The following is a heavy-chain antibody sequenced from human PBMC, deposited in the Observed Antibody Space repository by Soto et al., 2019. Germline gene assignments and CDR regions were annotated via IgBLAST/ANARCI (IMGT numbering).Heavy chain of an antibody. J-gene: IGHJ5*02. CDR1: GGSISSGDYY. D-gene: IGHD2-8*01. CDR3: ARVVLMVYAMPVCWFDH. CDR2: IYYSGST. Sequence: PXETLSLTCTVAGGSISSGDYYWSWIRQPPGKGLEWIGYIYYSGSTYYNPSLKSRVTISVDTSKNQFSLKLSSVTAADTAVYYCARVVLMVYAMPVCWFDHWGQGTLVTVSS. V-gene: IGHV4-30-4*01.